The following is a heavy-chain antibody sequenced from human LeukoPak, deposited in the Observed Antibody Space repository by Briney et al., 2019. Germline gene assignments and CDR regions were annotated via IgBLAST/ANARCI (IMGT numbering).Heavy chain of an antibody. V-gene: IGHV4-34*01. CDR3: ARGIVVVVAATLRWFDP. CDR1: GGSFSGYY. D-gene: IGHD2-15*01. J-gene: IGHJ5*02. CDR2: INHSGST. Sequence: PSETLSLTCAVYGGSFSGYYWSWIRQPPGKGLEWIGEINHSGSTNYNPSLKSRVTISVDTSKNQFSLKLSSVTAADTAVYYCARGIVVVVAATLRWFDPRGQGTLVTVSS.